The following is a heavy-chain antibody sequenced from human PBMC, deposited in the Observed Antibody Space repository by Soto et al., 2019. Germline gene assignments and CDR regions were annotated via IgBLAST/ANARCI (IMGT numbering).Heavy chain of an antibody. CDR1: GFTFSSYW. V-gene: IGHV3-74*01. CDR3: TRVAYGDWAVFHY. CDR2: INRDGSTT. Sequence: EVQLVESGGGLVQPGGSLRLSCAASGFTFSSYWMHWVRQAPGKGLVWVSRINRDGSTTSYADSVKGRFTISRDNAKNTLYLQMNSLRAEDTAVYYCTRVAYGDWAVFHYWGQGTLATVSS. D-gene: IGHD4-17*01. J-gene: IGHJ4*02.